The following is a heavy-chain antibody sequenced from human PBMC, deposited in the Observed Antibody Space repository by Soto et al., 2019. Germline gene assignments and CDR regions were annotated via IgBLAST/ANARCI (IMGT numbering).Heavy chain of an antibody. CDR2: IGGSGGST. J-gene: IGHJ4*02. CDR1: GLTFTTSS. D-gene: IGHD3-10*01. CDR3: AKALGRDFSDFDS. V-gene: IGHV3-23*01. Sequence: GGSMRLSCASSGLTFTTSSMNWVRQAPGKGLEWVSSIGGSGGSTYYADSVAGRFTISRDNSRHTLYLQMNSLRAEDTAIYYCAKALGRDFSDFDSWGQGTQVTVSS.